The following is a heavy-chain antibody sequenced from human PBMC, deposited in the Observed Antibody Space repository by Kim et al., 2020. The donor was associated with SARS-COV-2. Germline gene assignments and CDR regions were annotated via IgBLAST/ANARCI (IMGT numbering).Heavy chain of an antibody. D-gene: IGHD6-19*01. J-gene: IGHJ6*02. CDR2: IYPGDSDT. V-gene: IGHV5-51*01. CDR1: GYSFTSYW. Sequence: GESLKISCKGSGYSFTSYWIGWVRQMPGKGLEWMGIIYPGDSDTRYSPSFQGQVTISADKSISTAYLLWSSLKASDTAMYYCARRGYGSGWYGDYYYYGMDVWGQGTTVTVSS. CDR3: ARRGYGSGWYGDYYYYGMDV.